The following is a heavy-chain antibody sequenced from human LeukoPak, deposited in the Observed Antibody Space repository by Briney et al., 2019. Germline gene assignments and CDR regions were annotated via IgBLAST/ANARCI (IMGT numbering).Heavy chain of an antibody. J-gene: IGHJ4*02. D-gene: IGHD2-2*01. CDR1: GYSISSGYY. CDR2: IYHSGST. CDR3: AGRPATYDY. Sequence: SETLSLTCAVSGYSISSGYYWVWIRQPPGKGLEWIGSIYHSGSTYYNPSLKSRVTISVDTSKNQFSLKLSSVTAADTAVYYCAGRPATYDYWGQGTLVTVSS. V-gene: IGHV4-38-2*01.